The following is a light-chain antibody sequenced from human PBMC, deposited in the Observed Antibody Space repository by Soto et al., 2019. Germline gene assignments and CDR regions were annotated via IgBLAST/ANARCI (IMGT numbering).Light chain of an antibody. CDR3: QRGNT. CDR1: QSVSSN. Sequence: EIVMTQSPATLSVSPGERATLSCRASQSVSSNLAWYQQKPGQAPRLLIYGASTRATGIPARFSGSGSGTEFTLTISSLQSEDFAVYYCQRGNTFGQGTKVEIK. CDR2: GAS. V-gene: IGKV3-15*01. J-gene: IGKJ1*01.